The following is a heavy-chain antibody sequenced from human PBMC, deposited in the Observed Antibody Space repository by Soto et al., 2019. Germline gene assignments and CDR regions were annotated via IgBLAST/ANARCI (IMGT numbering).Heavy chain of an antibody. V-gene: IGHV4-61*05. CDR3: TRVYGDYLDY. CDR2: IYYSGST. D-gene: IGHD4-17*01. J-gene: IGHJ4*02. Sequence: ASETLSLTCTVSGGSISSSTYHWGWIRQPPGKGLEWIGYIYYSGSTNYNPSLKSRVTISVDTSKNQFSLKLSSVTAADTAVYYCTRVYGDYLDYWGQGTLVTVSS. CDR1: GGSISSSTYH.